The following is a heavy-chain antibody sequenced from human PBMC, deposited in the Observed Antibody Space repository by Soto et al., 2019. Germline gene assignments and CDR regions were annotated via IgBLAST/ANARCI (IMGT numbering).Heavy chain of an antibody. D-gene: IGHD2-15*01. V-gene: IGHV3-21*01. J-gene: IGHJ6*02. CDR1: GFTFSSYS. Sequence: GGSLRLSCAASGFTFSSYSMNWVRQAPGKGLEWVSSISSSSSYIYYADSVKGRFTISRDNPKNSLYLQMNSLRAEDTAVYYCARDLGLLHCSGGSCYSAYYYYYGMDVWGQGTTVTVSS. CDR3: ARDLGLLHCSGGSCYSAYYYYYGMDV. CDR2: ISSSSSYI.